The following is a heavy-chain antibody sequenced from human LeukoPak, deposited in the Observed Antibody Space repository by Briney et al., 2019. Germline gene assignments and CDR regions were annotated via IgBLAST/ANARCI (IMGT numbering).Heavy chain of an antibody. V-gene: IGHV3-30*18. D-gene: IGHD2-15*01. CDR2: ISYDGSVK. J-gene: IGHJ3*02. CDR3: AKVGCSGGNCYAAFDI. Sequence: PGGSLRLSCAVSGFTFSSYAMHWVRQAPGKGLEWVAVISYDGSVKFYADSVKGRFTISRDNSKNTLYLQMNSLRAEDTSVYYCAKVGCSGGNCYAAFDIWGQGTMVTVSS. CDR1: GFTFSSYA.